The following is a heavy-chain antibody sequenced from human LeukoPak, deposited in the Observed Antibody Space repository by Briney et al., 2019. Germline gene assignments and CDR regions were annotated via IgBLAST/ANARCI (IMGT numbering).Heavy chain of an antibody. J-gene: IGHJ4*02. Sequence: GGSLRHSCAASGFTVSSNYMSWVRQAPGKGLEWVSVSYTGGNTHYADSVKGRFTLSRDNSKNTMYLQMNSLRVEDTAMYYCASISDLLYYFDSWGQGTLVTVSS. V-gene: IGHV3-66*01. CDR1: GFTVSSNY. CDR3: ASISDLLYYFDS. CDR2: SYTGGNT.